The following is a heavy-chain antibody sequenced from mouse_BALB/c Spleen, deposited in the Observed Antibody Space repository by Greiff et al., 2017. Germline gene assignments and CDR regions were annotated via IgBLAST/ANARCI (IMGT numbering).Heavy chain of an antibody. Sequence: EVQLQESGGGLVQPGGSMKLSCVASGFTFSNYWMNWVRQSPEKGLEWVAEIRLKSNNYATHYAESVKGRFTISRDDSKSSVYLQMNNLRAEDTGIYYCTRYGSSSYYFDYWGQGTTLTVSS. CDR3: TRYGSSSYYFDY. CDR1: GFTFSNYW. V-gene: IGHV6-6*02. D-gene: IGHD1-1*01. J-gene: IGHJ2*01. CDR2: IRLKSNNYAT.